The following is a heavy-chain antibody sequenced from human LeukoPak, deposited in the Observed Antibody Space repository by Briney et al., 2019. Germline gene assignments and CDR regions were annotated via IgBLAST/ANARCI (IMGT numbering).Heavy chain of an antibody. V-gene: IGHV1-69*04. CDR1: GGTFSSYA. D-gene: IGHD3-22*01. CDR2: IIPILGIA. CDR3: ARSDLGNYYDSSGPLHI. J-gene: IGHJ3*02. Sequence: SVKVSCKASGGTFSSYAISWVRQAPGQGLEWMGRIIPILGIANYAQKFQGRVTITADKSTSTAYMELSSLRSEDTAVYYCARSDLGNYYDSSGPLHIWGQGTMVTVSS.